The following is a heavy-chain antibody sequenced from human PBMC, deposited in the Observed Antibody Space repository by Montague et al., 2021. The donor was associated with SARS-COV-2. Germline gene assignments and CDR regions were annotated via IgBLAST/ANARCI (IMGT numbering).Heavy chain of an antibody. D-gene: IGHD1-26*01. CDR3: ALAGSPPTYYFDY. V-gene: IGHV5-51*03. CDR2: IYPGDSDT. CDR1: GYRFSNYW. Sequence: QSGAEVKKPGESLKISCQGSGYRFSNYWIAWVRQTPGRGLEWMGVIYPGDSDTRYSPSFQGQVTISADKSISAAYLQWSSLKASDTAMYYCALAGSPPTYYFDYWGQGTLVTVSS. J-gene: IGHJ4*02.